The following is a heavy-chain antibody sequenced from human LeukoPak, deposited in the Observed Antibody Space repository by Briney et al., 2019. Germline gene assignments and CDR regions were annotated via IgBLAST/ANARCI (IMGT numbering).Heavy chain of an antibody. CDR2: FDPEDGET. CDR1: GCTLTELS. V-gene: IGHV1-24*01. D-gene: IGHD3-22*01. Sequence: ASVKVSCKVSGCTLTELSMHWVRQAPGKGLEWMGGFDPEDGETIYAQKFQGRVTMTEDTSTDTAYMELSSLRSEDTAVYYCATDSSGYYHAPYFDYWGQGTLVTVSS. J-gene: IGHJ4*02. CDR3: ATDSSGYYHAPYFDY.